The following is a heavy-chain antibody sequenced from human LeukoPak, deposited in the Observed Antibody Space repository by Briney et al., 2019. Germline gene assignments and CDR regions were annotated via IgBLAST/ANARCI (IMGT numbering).Heavy chain of an antibody. D-gene: IGHD4/OR15-4a*01. J-gene: IGHJ4*02. CDR3: ARGLTTLDY. CDR2: LYPGDYNT. CDR1: GYSFTTYW. Sequence: KPGESLKISCKSSGYSFTTYWIDRVRQMPGKGLVWMGILYPGDYNTIYSPSFQGQVPTSADKSISAAYLQWSSLKASDTAMYYCARGLTTLDYWGQGTLVSVCS. V-gene: IGHV5-51*01.